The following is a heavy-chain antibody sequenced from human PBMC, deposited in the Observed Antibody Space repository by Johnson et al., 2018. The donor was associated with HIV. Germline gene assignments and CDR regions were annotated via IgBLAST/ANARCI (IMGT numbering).Heavy chain of an antibody. CDR2: ISYDGNNK. D-gene: IGHD5-24*01. CDR1: GFTFSSYA. V-gene: IGHV3-30-3*01. CDR3: ARRRRDGDAFDI. J-gene: IGHJ3*02. Sequence: VQLVESGGGLVKPGGSLRLSCAASGFTFSSYAMHWVRQAPGKGLECVAIISYDGNNKYYTDSVKGRFTISRDNSKNTLYLQMNSLRVEDTAVYYCARRRRDGDAFDIWGQGTMVTVSS.